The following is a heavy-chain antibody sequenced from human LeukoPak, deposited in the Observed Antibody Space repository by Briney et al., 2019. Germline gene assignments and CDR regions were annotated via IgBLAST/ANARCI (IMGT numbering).Heavy chain of an antibody. CDR2: TYYRSKWFN. Sequence: SQTLSPTCAISGDSVSSNSAAWNWIRQSPSRGLEWLGRTYYRSKWFNDYPVSVKSRVTIKPDASKNQISLQLNSVTPEDTAVYYCARDLYSANYFDYWGQGTLVAVSS. J-gene: IGHJ4*02. CDR1: GDSVSSNSAA. V-gene: IGHV6-1*01. CDR3: ARDLYSANYFDY. D-gene: IGHD4-11*01.